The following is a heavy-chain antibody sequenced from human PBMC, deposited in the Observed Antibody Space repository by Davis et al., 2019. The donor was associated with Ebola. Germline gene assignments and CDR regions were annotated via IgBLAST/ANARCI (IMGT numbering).Heavy chain of an antibody. Sequence: ASVKVSCTASGYTFTSYDINWVRQATGQGLEWMGWMNPNSGNTGYAQKFQGRVTITRNTSISTAYMELSSLRSEDTAVYYCARGSLHYCTGGVCSDYWGQGTLVTVSS. J-gene: IGHJ4*02. V-gene: IGHV1-8*03. CDR2: MNPNSGNT. D-gene: IGHD2-8*02. CDR1: GYTFTSYD. CDR3: ARGSLHYCTGGVCSDY.